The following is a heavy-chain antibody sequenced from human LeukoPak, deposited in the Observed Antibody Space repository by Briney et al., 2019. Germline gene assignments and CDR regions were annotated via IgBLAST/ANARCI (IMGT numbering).Heavy chain of an antibody. CDR1: GGSFSGYY. CDR2: INHSGST. Sequence: SETLSLTCAVYGGSFSGYYWSWIRQPPGKGLEWIGEINHSGSTDYNPSLKSRVTISVDTSKNQFSLKLTSVTAADTAMYYCARGPYCSGGSCSFLLDYWGQGTLVTVS. J-gene: IGHJ4*02. CDR3: ARGPYCSGGSCSFLLDY. V-gene: IGHV4-34*01. D-gene: IGHD2-15*01.